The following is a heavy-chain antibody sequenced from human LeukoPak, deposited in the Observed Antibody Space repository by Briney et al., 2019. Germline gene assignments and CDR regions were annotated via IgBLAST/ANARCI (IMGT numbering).Heavy chain of an antibody. Sequence: SQTLSLTCTVSGGSISSGGYYWSWIRQHPGKDLEWIGYIYYSGSTYYNPSLKSRVTISVDTSKNQFSLKLSSVTAADTAVYYCARDDYGGRDYWGLGTLVTVSS. D-gene: IGHD4-23*01. J-gene: IGHJ4*02. CDR2: IYYSGST. CDR3: ARDDYGGRDY. CDR1: GGSISSGGYY. V-gene: IGHV4-31*03.